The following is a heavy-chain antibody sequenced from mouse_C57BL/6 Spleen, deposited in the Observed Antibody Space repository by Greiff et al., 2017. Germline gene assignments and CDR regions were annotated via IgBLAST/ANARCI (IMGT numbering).Heavy chain of an antibody. Sequence: QVQLQQPGAELVMPGASVKLSCKASGYTFTSYWMHWVKQRPGQGLEWIGEIDPSDSYTNYNQKFKGKSTLTVDKSSSTAYMQLSSLTSEDSAVYYWARKDDGYYFDYWGQGTTLTVSS. J-gene: IGHJ2*01. V-gene: IGHV1-69*01. CDR2: IDPSDSYT. CDR1: GYTFTSYW. CDR3: ARKDDGYYFDY. D-gene: IGHD2-3*01.